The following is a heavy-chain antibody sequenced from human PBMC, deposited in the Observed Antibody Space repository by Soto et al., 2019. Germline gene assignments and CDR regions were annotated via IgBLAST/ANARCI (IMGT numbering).Heavy chain of an antibody. V-gene: IGHV1-69*01. CDR1: GGTFSSYA. Sequence: QVQLVQSGAEVKKPGSSVKVSCKASGGTFSSYAISWVRQAPGQGLEWMGGIIPIFGTANYAQKFQRRVTITADESTSTAYMELSSLRSEDTAVYYCASPYDFWSGYSPHYYYYYGMDVWGQGTTVTVSS. D-gene: IGHD3-3*01. CDR2: IIPIFGTA. J-gene: IGHJ6*02. CDR3: ASPYDFWSGYSPHYYYYYGMDV.